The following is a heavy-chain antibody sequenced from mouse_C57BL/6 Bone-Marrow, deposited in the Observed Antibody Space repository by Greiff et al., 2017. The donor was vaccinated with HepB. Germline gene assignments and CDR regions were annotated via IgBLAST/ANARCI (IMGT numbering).Heavy chain of an antibody. J-gene: IGHJ3*01. CDR2: INPYNGDT. CDR1: GYSFTGYF. D-gene: IGHD1-2*01. V-gene: IGHV1-20*01. CDR3: ARSHYAWFAY. Sequence: VQLQQSGPELVKPGDSVKISCKASGYSFTGYFMNWVMQSHGKSLEWIGRINPYNGDTFYNQKFKGKATLTVDKSSSTAHMELRSLTSEDSAVYCCARSHYAWFAYWGQGTLVTVSA.